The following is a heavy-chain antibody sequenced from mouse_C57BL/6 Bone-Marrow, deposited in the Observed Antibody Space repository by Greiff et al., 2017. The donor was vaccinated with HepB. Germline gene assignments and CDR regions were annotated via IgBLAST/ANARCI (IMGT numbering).Heavy chain of an antibody. V-gene: IGHV7-1*01. D-gene: IGHD2-10*01. CDR3: ARDSYWDAMDY. CDR2: SRNKANDYTT. CDR1: GFTFSDFY. J-gene: IGHJ4*01. Sequence: EVKVVESGGGLVQSGRSLRLSCATSGFTFSDFYMEWVRQAPGKGLEWIAASRNKANDYTTEYSASVKGRFIVSRDTSQSILYLQMNALRAEDTAIYYCARDSYWDAMDYWGQGTSVTVSS.